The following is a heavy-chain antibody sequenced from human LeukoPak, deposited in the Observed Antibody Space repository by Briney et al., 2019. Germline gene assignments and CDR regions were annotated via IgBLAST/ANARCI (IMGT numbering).Heavy chain of an antibody. Sequence: ASVKVSCKASGYTFTSYYMHWVRQAPGQGLEWMEIINPSGGSTSYAQKFQGRVTMTRDTSTSTVYMELSSLRSEDTAVYYCARAVLRDSSGYYFYYWGQGTLVTVSS. CDR2: INPSGGST. J-gene: IGHJ4*02. CDR3: ARAVLRDSSGYYFYY. D-gene: IGHD3-22*01. CDR1: GYTFTSYY. V-gene: IGHV1-46*01.